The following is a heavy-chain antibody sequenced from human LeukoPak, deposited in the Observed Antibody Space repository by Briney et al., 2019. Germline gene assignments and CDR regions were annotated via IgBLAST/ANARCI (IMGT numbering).Heavy chain of an antibody. D-gene: IGHD5-18*01. CDR2: IYTSGST. J-gene: IGHJ4*02. Sequence: PSETLSLTCTVSGGSISSYYWSWIRQPAGKGLEWIGRIYTSGSTNYNPSLKSRVTMSVDTSKNQFSLKLSSVTAADTAVYYCTGVLRSVRGYSYGYGFDYWGQGTLVTVSS. V-gene: IGHV4-4*07. CDR3: TGVLRSVRGYSYGYGFDY. CDR1: GGSISSYY.